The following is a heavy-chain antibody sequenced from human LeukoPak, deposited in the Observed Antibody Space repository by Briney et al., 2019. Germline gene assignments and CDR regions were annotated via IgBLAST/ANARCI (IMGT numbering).Heavy chain of an antibody. V-gene: IGHV3-30*03. CDR2: ISYDGSNK. CDR1: GFTFSSYW. J-gene: IGHJ6*03. Sequence: GGSLRLSCAASGFTFSSYWMHWVRQAPGMGLEWVAVISYDGSNKYYADSVKGRFTISRDNSKNTLYLQMNSLRAEDTAVYYCARDGKTYYDFWSGYYSYYYYYMDVWGKGTTVTVSS. D-gene: IGHD3-3*01. CDR3: ARDGKTYYDFWSGYYSYYYYYMDV.